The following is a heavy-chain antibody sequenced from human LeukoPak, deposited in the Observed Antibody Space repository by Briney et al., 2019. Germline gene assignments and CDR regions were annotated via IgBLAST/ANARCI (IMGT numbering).Heavy chain of an antibody. Sequence: PSETLSLTCTVSGGSISSSSYYWGWIRQPPGKGLEWIGSIYYSGSTYYNPSLKSRVTISVDTSKNQFSLKLSSVTAADTAVYYCATQGSYGGPYYFDYWGQGTLVTVSS. CDR2: IYYSGST. D-gene: IGHD4/OR15-4a*01. CDR1: GGSISSSSYY. CDR3: ATQGSYGGPYYFDY. V-gene: IGHV4-39*01. J-gene: IGHJ4*02.